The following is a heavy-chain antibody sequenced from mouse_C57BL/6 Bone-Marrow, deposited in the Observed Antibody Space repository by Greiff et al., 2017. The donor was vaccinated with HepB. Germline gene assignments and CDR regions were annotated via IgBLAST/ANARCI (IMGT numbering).Heavy chain of an antibody. CDR3: ARNFITTVVEGFAY. CDR2: ISDGGSYT. Sequence: DVHLVESGGGLVKPGGSLKLSCAASGFTFSSYAMSWVRQTPEKRLEWVATISDGGSYTYYPDNVKGRFTISRDNAKNNLYLQMSHLKSEDTAMYYCARNFITTVVEGFAYWGQGTLVTVSA. CDR1: GFTFSSYA. D-gene: IGHD1-1*01. V-gene: IGHV5-4*01. J-gene: IGHJ3*01.